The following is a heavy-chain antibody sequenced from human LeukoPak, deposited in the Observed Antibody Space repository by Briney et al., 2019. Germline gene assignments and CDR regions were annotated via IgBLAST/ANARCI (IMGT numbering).Heavy chain of an antibody. D-gene: IGHD3-3*01. J-gene: IGHJ5*02. V-gene: IGHV4-39*07. CDR1: GGSISSRSYY. CDR3: ASGNGDYDFWSGYSPLRWFDP. Sequence: SETLSLTCTVSGGSISSRSYYWGWIRQPPGKGLEWIGRIYYSGSTYYNPSLKSRVTISVHTSKKQFSLKLSSVTAADTAVYYCASGNGDYDFWSGYSPLRWFDPWGQGTLVTVSS. CDR2: IYYSGST.